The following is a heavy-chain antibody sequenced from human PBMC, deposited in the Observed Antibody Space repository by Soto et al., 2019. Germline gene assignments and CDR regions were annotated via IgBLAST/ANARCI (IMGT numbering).Heavy chain of an antibody. D-gene: IGHD3-10*01. CDR1: GGSISSGDYY. Sequence: SETLSLTCTVSGGSISSGDYYWSWIRQPPGKGLEWIGYIYYSGSTYYNPSLKSRVTISVDTSKNQFSLKLSSVTAADTAVYYCARALSNGWFGEFLYFDYWGRGTLVTVSS. CDR2: IYYSGST. CDR3: ARALSNGWFGEFLYFDY. J-gene: IGHJ4*02. V-gene: IGHV4-30-4*01.